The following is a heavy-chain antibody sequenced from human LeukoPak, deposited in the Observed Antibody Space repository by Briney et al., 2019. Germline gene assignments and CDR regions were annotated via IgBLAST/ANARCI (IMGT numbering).Heavy chain of an antibody. V-gene: IGHV4-39*01. Sequence: SETLSLTCTVSGGSISSYYWGWIRQPPGKGLEWIGSIYYSGSIYYNPSLKSRVTISVDTSKNQFSLKLSSVAAADTAVYYCAQTEGYYYDSSGYYYTWGQGTLVTVSS. CDR2: IYYSGSI. J-gene: IGHJ5*02. D-gene: IGHD3-22*01. CDR3: AQTEGYYYDSSGYYYT. CDR1: GGSISSYY.